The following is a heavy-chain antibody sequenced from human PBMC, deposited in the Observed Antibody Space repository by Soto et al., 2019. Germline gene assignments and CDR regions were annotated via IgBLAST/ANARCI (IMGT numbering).Heavy chain of an antibody. CDR1: GFTFSTYA. J-gene: IGHJ5*02. CDR3: AKGIDGNYYGWFDP. D-gene: IGHD3-10*01. CDR2: ISGSGGST. V-gene: IGHV3-23*01. Sequence: GSLRLSCAASGFTFSTYAMSWVRQAPGKGLEWVSAISGSGGSTYYADSVKGRFTISRDNSKNTLYLQMNSLRAEDTAVYYCAKGIDGNYYGWFDPWGQGTLVTVSS.